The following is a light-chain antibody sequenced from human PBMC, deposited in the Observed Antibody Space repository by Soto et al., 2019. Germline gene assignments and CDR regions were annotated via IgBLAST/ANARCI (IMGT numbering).Light chain of an antibody. CDR2: EVS. J-gene: IGLJ1*01. CDR3: SSKSPDF. Sequence: QSVLTQPPSASGTPGQRVTISCSGSSSNIGSNTVNWYQQLPGNAPKLIMYEVSNRPSGISNRFSGSKSGNTASLTISGLQAEDEADYYCSSKSPDFFGTGTKVTVL. CDR1: SSNIGSNT. V-gene: IGLV1-44*01.